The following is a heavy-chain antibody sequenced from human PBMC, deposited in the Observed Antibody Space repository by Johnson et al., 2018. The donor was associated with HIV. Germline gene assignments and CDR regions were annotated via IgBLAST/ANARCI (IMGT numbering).Heavy chain of an antibody. CDR2: IPYDGINK. D-gene: IGHD3-22*01. CDR1: GFTFSTFA. J-gene: IGHJ3*01. Sequence: QVQLVESGGGVVHPGGSLRLSCAASGFTFSTFAIHWVRQAPGKGLDCVAVIPYDGINKYYADSVKGRFTISRDNSENTAYLQMNGLTVEDTAMYYCGRDYDYDNSDQSGIDVFDVWGQGTKVTVSS. V-gene: IGHV3-30-3*01. CDR3: GRDYDYDNSDQSGIDVFDV.